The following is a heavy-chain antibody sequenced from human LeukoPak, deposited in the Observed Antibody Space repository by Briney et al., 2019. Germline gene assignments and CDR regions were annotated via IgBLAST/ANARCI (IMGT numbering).Heavy chain of an antibody. Sequence: SETLPLTCTVSGGSISSYYWSRIRQPAGKGLEWIGRIYTSGSTNYNPSLKSRVTMSVDTSKNQFSLKLSSVTAADTAVYYCARSSPRWFGESPPKIPFDYWGQGALVTVSS. D-gene: IGHD3-10*01. J-gene: IGHJ4*02. V-gene: IGHV4-4*07. CDR1: GGSISSYY. CDR3: ARSSPRWFGESPPKIPFDY. CDR2: IYTSGST.